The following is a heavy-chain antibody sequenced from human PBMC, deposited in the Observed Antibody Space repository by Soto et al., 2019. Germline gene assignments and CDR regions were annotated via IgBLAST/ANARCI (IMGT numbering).Heavy chain of an antibody. CDR3: VRGCGRPQCPYYFDS. CDR2: IRQDGIEK. D-gene: IGHD2-21*01. V-gene: IGHV3-7*04. J-gene: IGHJ4*02. CDR1: GFSFSTYW. Sequence: EVQLVESGGDLVQPGGSLRLSCAASGFSFSTYWMPWVRQAPGKGLDWVATIRQDGIEKHCVDSVKGRFTISRDDAANSLFEQMDSLGAEDSAIYYWVRGCGRPQCPYYFDSRGRGILVTVSS.